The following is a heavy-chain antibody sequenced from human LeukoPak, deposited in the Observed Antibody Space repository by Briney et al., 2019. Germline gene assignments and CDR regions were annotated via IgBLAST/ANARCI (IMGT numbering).Heavy chain of an antibody. J-gene: IGHJ5*02. D-gene: IGHD6-19*01. Sequence: SETLSLTCTVSGGSISSSSCYWGWIRQPPGKRLEWIGSIYYSGSTYYNPSLKSRVTISVDTSKNQFSLKLSSVTAADTAVYYCARDVKSGWNWFDPWGQGTLVTVSS. CDR1: GGSISSSSCY. V-gene: IGHV4-39*02. CDR3: ARDVKSGWNWFDP. CDR2: IYYSGST.